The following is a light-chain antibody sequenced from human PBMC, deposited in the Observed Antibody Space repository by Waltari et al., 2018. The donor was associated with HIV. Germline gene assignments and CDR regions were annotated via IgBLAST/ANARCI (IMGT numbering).Light chain of an antibody. CDR2: TNN. V-gene: IGLV1-47*01. Sequence: QSVMTQPPSASGTPGQGVTISCSGSKSNIGDNYVYWYQQLPGKAPKLLIETNNQRPAGVPCGFCGSKSGTSASLAISGLRSDDEADYYCATWDDSLNGWAFGGGTKLTVL. J-gene: IGLJ3*02. CDR3: ATWDDSLNGWA. CDR1: KSNIGDNY.